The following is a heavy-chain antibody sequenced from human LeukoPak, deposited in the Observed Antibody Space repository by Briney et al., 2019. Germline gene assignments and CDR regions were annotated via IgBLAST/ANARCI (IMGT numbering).Heavy chain of an antibody. CDR2: INPSGGGT. D-gene: IGHD1-26*01. V-gene: IGHV1-46*01. Sequence: ASVKVSCKASGYTFAGCNMHWVRRAPGQGREWMGIINPSGGGTSYAQKLQGRVTMTRDMSTSTVYMELSGLRSEDTAVYYCARGGSGSYWGWYWFDPWGQGTLVTVSS. CDR3: ARGGSGSYWGWYWFDP. J-gene: IGHJ5*02. CDR1: GYTFAGCN.